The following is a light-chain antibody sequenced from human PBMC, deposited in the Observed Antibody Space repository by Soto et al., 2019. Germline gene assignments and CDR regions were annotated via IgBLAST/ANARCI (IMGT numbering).Light chain of an antibody. CDR1: QGISSY. V-gene: IGKV1-8*01. Sequence: IQMTQSPSSVSASVGDRVTITCRASQGISSYLAWYQQKPGKAPKLLIYAASTLQSGVPSRFSGSGSGTDFTLTISCLQSEDFATYYCQQYYSYPCTFGPGTKVDIK. CDR3: QQYYSYPCT. J-gene: IGKJ3*01. CDR2: AAS.